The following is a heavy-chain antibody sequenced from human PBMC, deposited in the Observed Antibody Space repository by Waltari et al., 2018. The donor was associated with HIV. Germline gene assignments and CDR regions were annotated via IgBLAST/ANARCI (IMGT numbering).Heavy chain of an antibody. J-gene: IGHJ3*01. V-gene: IGHV3-48*03. D-gene: IGHD6-19*01. CDR1: GFTFSSYE. CDR2: ISSSGSTI. Sequence: EVQLVESGGGLVQPGGSLRLSCAASGFTFSSYEMNWVRQAPGKGLEWVSYISSSGSTIYYADPVKGRFTISRDNAKNSLYLQMNSLRAEDTAVYYCAGATYSSIVWGQGTMVTVSS. CDR3: AGATYSSIV.